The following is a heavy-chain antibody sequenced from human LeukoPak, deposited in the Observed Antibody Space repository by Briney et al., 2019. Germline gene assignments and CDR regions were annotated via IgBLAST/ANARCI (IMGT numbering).Heavy chain of an antibody. CDR2: ISSRGSTI. D-gene: IGHD2-8*01. CDR1: GFTFSDYY. V-gene: IGHV3-11*01. Sequence: GGSLRLSCAASGFTFSDYYMSWIRQAPGEGLEWVSYISSRGSTIYYADSVKGRFTISRDNAKNSLYLQMNSLRAEDTAVYYCARMLYGRPNNWFDPWGQGTLVTVSS. CDR3: ARMLYGRPNNWFDP. J-gene: IGHJ5*02.